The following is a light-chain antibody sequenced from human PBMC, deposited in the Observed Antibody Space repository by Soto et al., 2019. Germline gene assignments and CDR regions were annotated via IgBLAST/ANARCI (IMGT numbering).Light chain of an antibody. CDR3: QQYNNWPAWT. J-gene: IGKJ1*01. CDR1: QSVGRN. Sequence: EIVMTQSPLTLSASPGERVMFSCRASQSVGRNIAWYQQKPGQAPRLLXYGASTRATGIPARFSGSGSGTELTLTISSLQSEAFAAYYGQQYNNWPAWTFGQGTKVDIK. V-gene: IGKV3-15*01. CDR2: GAS.